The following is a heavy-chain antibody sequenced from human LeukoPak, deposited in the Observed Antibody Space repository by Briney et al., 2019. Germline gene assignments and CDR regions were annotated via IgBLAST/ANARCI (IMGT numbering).Heavy chain of an antibody. D-gene: IGHD2-2*01. V-gene: IGHV5-51*01. CDR2: IYPGDSDT. CDR1: GYSFTSYW. Sequence: GESLKISCKGSGYSFTSYWIGWVRQMPGKGLGWMGIIYPGDSDTRYSPSFQGQVTISADKSISTAYLQWSSLKASDTAMYYCARQGGRYCSSTSCRNWFDPWGQGTLVTVSS. J-gene: IGHJ5*02. CDR3: ARQGGRYCSSTSCRNWFDP.